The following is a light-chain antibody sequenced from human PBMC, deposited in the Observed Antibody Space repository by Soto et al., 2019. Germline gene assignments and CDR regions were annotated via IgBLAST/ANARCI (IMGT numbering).Light chain of an antibody. CDR1: NSNIRRNT. J-gene: IGLJ2*01. V-gene: IGLV1-44*01. CDR3: AAWDDSLNGVV. CDR2: SNI. Sequence: QSVLTQPPSVPGAPGQRVIMSCSGSNSNIRRNTVNWYQQLPGTAPKLLIYSNIQRPSGVPDRFSGSKSGTSASLAISGLQSEDDADYYCAAWDDSLNGVVFGGGTKLTVL.